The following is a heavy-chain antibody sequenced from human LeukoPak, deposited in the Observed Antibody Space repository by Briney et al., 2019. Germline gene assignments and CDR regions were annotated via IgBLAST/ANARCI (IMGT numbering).Heavy chain of an antibody. Sequence: GGSLRLSCAASGFSFSNYWMSWVRLAPGKGLEWVANIKHDGSDRYFVDSVRGRFTISRDNAKNSLYLQMSSLRADDTAVYYCARSLEVDPWGQGTLVTVSS. V-gene: IGHV3-7*02. J-gene: IGHJ5*02. CDR1: GFSFSNYW. CDR2: IKHDGSDR. CDR3: ARSLEVDP.